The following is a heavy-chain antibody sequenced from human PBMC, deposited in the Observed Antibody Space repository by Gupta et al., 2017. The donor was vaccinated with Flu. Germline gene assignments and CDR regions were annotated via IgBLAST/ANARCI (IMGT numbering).Heavy chain of an antibody. Sequence: VSRGSYYWNWIRQHPGKGLEWIGAIHSTGTTYYNPSLKSRVTISVDTSKNQYSLKLSSVTAADTAVYYCARGSDYAKTGYWGQGTLVTVSS. V-gene: IGHV4-31*02. CDR3: ARGSDYAKTGY. CDR1: VSRGSYY. D-gene: IGHD4-17*01. CDR2: IHSTGTT. J-gene: IGHJ4*02.